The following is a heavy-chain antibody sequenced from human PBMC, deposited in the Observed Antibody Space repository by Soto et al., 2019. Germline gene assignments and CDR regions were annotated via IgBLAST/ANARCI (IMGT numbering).Heavy chain of an antibody. CDR3: ARARVPYSSTWYKYDYYGMDV. CDR1: GGSISSSSYY. Sequence: SETLSLTCSVSGGSISSSSYYWSWIRQHPGKGLEWVGYIHHSGNTRYNPSLKSRVTLFVDTSKNQFSLMLSSLTAADTAVYFCARARVPYSSTWYKYDYYGMDVWGQGTTVTVS. J-gene: IGHJ6*02. D-gene: IGHD6-13*01. V-gene: IGHV4-31*03. CDR2: IHHSGNT.